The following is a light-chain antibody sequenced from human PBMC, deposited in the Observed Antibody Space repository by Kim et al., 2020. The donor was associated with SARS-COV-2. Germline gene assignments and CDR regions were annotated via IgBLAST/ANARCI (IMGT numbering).Light chain of an antibody. Sequence: SPGDRATLSSSASQSVSNNLAWYQQNPGQAPRLLIYGASTRATDIPARFSGSGSGTEFTLTITSLQSEDFAVYYCQQYNNWPPYTFGQGTKLEIK. CDR2: GAS. CDR3: QQYNNWPPYT. J-gene: IGKJ2*01. CDR1: QSVSNN. V-gene: IGKV3-15*01.